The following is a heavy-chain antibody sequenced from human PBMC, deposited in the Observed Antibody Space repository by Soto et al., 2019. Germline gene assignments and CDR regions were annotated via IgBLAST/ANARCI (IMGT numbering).Heavy chain of an antibody. J-gene: IGHJ4*02. CDR2: MKQDESEK. CDR1: GFTFGNYW. Sequence: EVQLVESGGGLVQPGGSLRLSCAASGFTFGNYWMTWVRQAPGKGLEWVANMKQDESEKYYVDSVRGRFTSSRDDARNSLYLQMNSLRAEDTAVYYCARGRAAASGWGQGTLVTVSS. D-gene: IGHD6-13*01. CDR3: ARGRAAASG. V-gene: IGHV3-7*03.